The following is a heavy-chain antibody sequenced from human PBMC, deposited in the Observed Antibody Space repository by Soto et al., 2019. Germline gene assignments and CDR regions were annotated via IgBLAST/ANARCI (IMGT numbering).Heavy chain of an antibody. CDR1: GGSISSGGYY. Sequence: PSETLSLTCTVSGGSISSGGYYWSWIRQHPGKGLEWIGYIYYSGSTYYNPSLKSRVTISVDTSKNQFSLKLSSVTAADTAVYYCARERVTTVTTAYYYYGMDVWGQGTTVTVSS. CDR2: IYYSGST. V-gene: IGHV4-31*03. J-gene: IGHJ6*02. CDR3: ARERVTTVTTAYYYYGMDV. D-gene: IGHD4-4*01.